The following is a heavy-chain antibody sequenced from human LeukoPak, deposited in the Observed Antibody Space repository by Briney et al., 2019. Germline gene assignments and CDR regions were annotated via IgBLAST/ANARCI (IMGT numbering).Heavy chain of an antibody. V-gene: IGHV3-23*01. CDR1: GLTFSSYA. Sequence: GGSLRLSCAASGLTFSSYAMSWVRQAPGKGLEWVSTISGSGGSTYYADSVKGRFTISRDNSKNTLYLQMNSLTAEDTAVYYCAKDLAPTGYCSSTSCYDVLDYWGQGTLVTVSS. D-gene: IGHD2-2*01. J-gene: IGHJ4*02. CDR2: ISGSGGST. CDR3: AKDLAPTGYCSSTSCYDVLDY.